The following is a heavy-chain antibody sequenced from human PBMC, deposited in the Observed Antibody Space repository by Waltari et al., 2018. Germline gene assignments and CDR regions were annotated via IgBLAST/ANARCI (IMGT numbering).Heavy chain of an antibody. CDR1: GDSISSYY. CDR2: IYTNWRT. D-gene: IGHD3-9*01. CDR3: ARGPSLGDLLAGSFLGYYFGMDV. Sequence: QVQLQESGPRLVKPSETLSLTCTVSGDSISSYYWSWIRQPAGKGLEWIGRIYTNWRTNYNPSLKSRVTMSVDKSKNQFSLSVTSVTAADTAVYFCARGPSLGDLLAGSFLGYYFGMDVWGQGTTVIVSS. V-gene: IGHV4-4*07. J-gene: IGHJ6*02.